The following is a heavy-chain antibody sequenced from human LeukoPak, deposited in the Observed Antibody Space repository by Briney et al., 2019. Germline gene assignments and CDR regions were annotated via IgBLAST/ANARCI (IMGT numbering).Heavy chain of an antibody. CDR3: ATNQYGDYTLGDY. J-gene: IGHJ4*02. Sequence: ATVKVSCKASGYTFTGYYIHWVRQAPGQGLEWMGWINPNSGGTNSAQKFQGRVTMTRDTSISTAYMELSTLRSDDTAVYYCATNQYGDYTLGDYWAQGTLVSVSS. CDR2: INPNSGGT. D-gene: IGHD4-17*01. V-gene: IGHV1-2*02. CDR1: GYTFTGYY.